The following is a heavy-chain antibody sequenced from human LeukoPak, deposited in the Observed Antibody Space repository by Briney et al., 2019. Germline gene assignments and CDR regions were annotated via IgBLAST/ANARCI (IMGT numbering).Heavy chain of an antibody. J-gene: IGHJ6*03. CDR1: GYTFTSYA. Sequence: ASVKVSCKASGYTFTSYAMHWVRQAPGQRLEWMGWINAGNGNTKYSQKLQGRVTMTTDTSTSTAYMELRSLRSDDTAVYYCARANGRGNYYYYMDVWGKGTTVTVSS. D-gene: IGHD3-16*01. CDR3: ARANGRGNYYYYMDV. V-gene: IGHV1-3*01. CDR2: INAGNGNT.